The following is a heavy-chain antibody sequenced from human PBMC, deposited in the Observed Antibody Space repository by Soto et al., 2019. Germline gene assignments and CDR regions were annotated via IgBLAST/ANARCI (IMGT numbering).Heavy chain of an antibody. D-gene: IGHD2-2*01. CDR3: ARYCSSTSCYGWFDP. J-gene: IGHJ5*02. Sequence: PSETLSLTCTVSGDSISSYYWSWIRQPPGKGLEWIGYIYYSGSTNYNPSLKSRVTISVDTSKNQFSLKLSSVTAADTAVYYCARYCSSTSCYGWFDPWGQGTLVTVSS. CDR1: GDSISSYY. CDR2: IYYSGST. V-gene: IGHV4-59*01.